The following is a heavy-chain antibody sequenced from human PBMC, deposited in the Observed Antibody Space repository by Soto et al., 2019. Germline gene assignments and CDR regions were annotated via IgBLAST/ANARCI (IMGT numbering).Heavy chain of an antibody. V-gene: IGHV6-1*01. CDR2: TYYRSQWHY. CDR3: VRLVGNSWLDH. Sequence: SQTLSLTCAISGDSVSSNSAVWNWIRQSPSRGLEWLGRTYYRSQWHYEYAVFVQSRISIDPDTTKNQFSLQLNSVTPEDTAVYYCVRLVGNSWLDHWGQGTLVTVSS. D-gene: IGHD3-9*01. J-gene: IGHJ4*02. CDR1: GDSVSSNSAV.